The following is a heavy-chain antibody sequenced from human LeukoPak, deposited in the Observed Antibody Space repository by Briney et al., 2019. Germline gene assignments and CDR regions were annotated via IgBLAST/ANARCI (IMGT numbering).Heavy chain of an antibody. J-gene: IGHJ3*02. V-gene: IGHV4-59*08. CDR3: ASTFYNDAFDI. CDR2: IYYSGST. CDR1: GGSISSYY. Sequence: PSETLSLTCTVSGGSISSYYWSWIRQPPGKGLEWIGYIYYSGSTNYNPSLKSRVTISVDTSKNQFSLKLSSVTAADTAVYYCASTFYNDAFDIWGQGTMVTVSS. D-gene: IGHD2/OR15-2a*01.